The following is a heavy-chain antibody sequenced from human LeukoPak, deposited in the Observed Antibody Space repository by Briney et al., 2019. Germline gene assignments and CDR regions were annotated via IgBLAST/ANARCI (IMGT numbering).Heavy chain of an antibody. CDR3: AKDFGIAVAGTSDY. CDR1: GFTFSSYG. Sequence: GSLRLSCAASGFTFSSYGMHWVRQAPGKGLEWVSAASGSGGTTYYAPSVKGRFTISRDNSKNTLYLQMNSLRAEDTAVYYCAKDFGIAVAGTSDYWGQGTLVTVSS. V-gene: IGHV3-23*01. J-gene: IGHJ4*02. D-gene: IGHD6-19*01. CDR2: ASGSGGTT.